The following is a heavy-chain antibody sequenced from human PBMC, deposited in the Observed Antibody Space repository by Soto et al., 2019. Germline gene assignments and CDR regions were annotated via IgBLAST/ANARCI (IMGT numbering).Heavy chain of an antibody. V-gene: IGHV3-30-3*01. J-gene: IGHJ6*02. Sequence: GGSLRLSCAASGFTFSSYAMHWVRQAPGKGLEWVAVISYDGSNTYYADSVKGRSTISRDNSKNTLYLQMNSLRAEDTAVYYCARDRAHFDWLRSVTYYYYGMDVWGQGTTVTVSS. CDR1: GFTFSSYA. CDR2: ISYDGSNT. CDR3: ARDRAHFDWLRSVTYYYYGMDV. D-gene: IGHD3-9*01.